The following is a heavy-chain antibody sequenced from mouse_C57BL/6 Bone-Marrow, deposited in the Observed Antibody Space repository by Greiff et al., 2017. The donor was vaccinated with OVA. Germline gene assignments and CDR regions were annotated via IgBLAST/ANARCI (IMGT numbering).Heavy chain of an antibody. D-gene: IGHD4-1*01. Sequence: QVQLQQPGAELVKPGASVKLSCKASGYTFTSYWMHWVKQRPGRGLEWIGRIDPNSGGTKYNEKFKCKATLTVDKPSSTAYMQLSSLTSEDSAVYYCATNWDEAMDYWGQGTSVTVSS. J-gene: IGHJ4*01. CDR1: GYTFTSYW. V-gene: IGHV1-72*01. CDR2: IDPNSGGT. CDR3: ATNWDEAMDY.